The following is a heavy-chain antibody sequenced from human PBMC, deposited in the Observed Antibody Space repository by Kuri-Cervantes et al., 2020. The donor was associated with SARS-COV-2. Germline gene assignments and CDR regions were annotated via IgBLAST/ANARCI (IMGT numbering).Heavy chain of an antibody. CDR1: GYTFTSYG. J-gene: IGHJ4*02. CDR3: ASGAVADLFDY. CDR2: ISAYNGNT. D-gene: IGHD6-19*01. V-gene: IGHV1-18*01. Sequence: ASVKVSCKASGYTFTSYGISWVRQAPGQGLEWMGWISAYNGNTNYAQKLQGRVTMTTDTSTSTAYMELSSLRSEVTAVYYCASGAVADLFDYWGQGTLVTVSS.